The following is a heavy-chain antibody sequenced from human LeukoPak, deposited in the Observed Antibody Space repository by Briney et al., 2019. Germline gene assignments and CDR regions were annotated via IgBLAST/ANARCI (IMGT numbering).Heavy chain of an antibody. V-gene: IGHV3-48*03. D-gene: IGHD2-2*01. Sequence: QAGGSLRLSCAASGFTFSSYEMNWFRQAPGKGLEWVSYITNSGHSMKYADSVKGRFTVSKDNAKDSLHLQMNSLTAEDTAVYFCVTGNAGNQPRYWGQGTLVTVSS. CDR1: GFTFSSYE. CDR2: ITNSGHSM. J-gene: IGHJ4*02. CDR3: VTGNAGNQPRY.